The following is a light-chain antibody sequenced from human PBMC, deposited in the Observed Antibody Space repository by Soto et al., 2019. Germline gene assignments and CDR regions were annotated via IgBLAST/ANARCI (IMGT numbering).Light chain of an antibody. CDR1: QGISDY. J-gene: IGKJ1*01. Sequence: DIRMTQSPSSLSASVGDTVTITCRASQGISDYLSWFQHKPGEAPKLLIYTASNLQSGVPSRFSGSGSGTDFTLTISSLQPKDFATYFCQQSYSTPPWTFGQGTKVDIK. V-gene: IGKV1-39*01. CDR2: TAS. CDR3: QQSYSTPPWT.